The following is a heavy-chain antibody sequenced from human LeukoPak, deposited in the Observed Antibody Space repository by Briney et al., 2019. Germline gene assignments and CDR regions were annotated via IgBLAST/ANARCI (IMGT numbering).Heavy chain of an antibody. V-gene: IGHV6-1*01. CDR3: ARGPGPNFFDY. Sequence: SQTLSLTCDISGDSVSNDSVAWMCSTQTPPRGLEWLGRTYYSLKWYNDYAVSVKSRITNNPNTSKNQFSLQLNSVTPEDTAVYYCARGPGPNFFDYWGQEPWSPPPQ. J-gene: IGHJ4*01. CDR1: GDSVSNDSVA. D-gene: IGHD3-10*01. CDR2: TYYSLKWYN.